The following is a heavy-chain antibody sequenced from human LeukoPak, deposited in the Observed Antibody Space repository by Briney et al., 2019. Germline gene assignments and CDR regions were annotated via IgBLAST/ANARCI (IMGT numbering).Heavy chain of an antibody. CDR1: GYTFTGYY. V-gene: IGHV1-2*02. J-gene: IGHJ5*02. CDR2: INPNSGGT. D-gene: IGHD2-2*02. Sequence: ASVKVSCKASGYTFTGYYMHWVRQAPGQGLEWMGWINPNSGGTNYAQKFQGRVTMTRDTSFSTAYMELSRLRSDDTAVYYCARERGYCSSTSCYTGMRRWFDPWGQGTLVTVSS. CDR3: ARERGYCSSTSCYTGMRRWFDP.